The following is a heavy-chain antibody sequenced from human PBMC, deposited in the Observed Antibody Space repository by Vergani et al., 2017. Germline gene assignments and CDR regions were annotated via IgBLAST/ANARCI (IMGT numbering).Heavy chain of an antibody. CDR1: GYTLTELS. J-gene: IGHJ4*02. CDR3: ATGASYDSSGYYY. Sequence: QVQLVQSGAEVKKPGASVKVSCKVSGYTLTELSMHWVRQAPGKGLEWMGLVDPEDGETIYAEKFQGRVTITADTSTDTAYMELSSLRSEDTAVYYCATGASYDSSGYYYWGQGTLVTVSS. V-gene: IGHV1-24*01. CDR2: VDPEDGET. D-gene: IGHD3-22*01.